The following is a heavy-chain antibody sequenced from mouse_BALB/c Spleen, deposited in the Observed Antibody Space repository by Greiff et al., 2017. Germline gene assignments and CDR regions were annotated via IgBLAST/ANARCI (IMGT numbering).Heavy chain of an antibody. J-gene: IGHJ3*01. CDR1: GYTFTDYY. Sequence: QVQLQQSGAELARPGASVKLSCKASGYTFTDYYINWVKQRTGQGLEWIGEIYPGSGNTYYNEKFKGKATLTADKSSSTAYMQLSSLTSEDSAVYFCARWEGYYRYDEAYWGQGTLVTVSA. D-gene: IGHD2-14*01. CDR2: IYPGSGNT. CDR3: ARWEGYYRYDEAY. V-gene: IGHV1-77*01.